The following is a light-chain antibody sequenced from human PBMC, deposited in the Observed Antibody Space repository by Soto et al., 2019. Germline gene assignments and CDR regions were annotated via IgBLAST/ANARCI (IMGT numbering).Light chain of an antibody. J-gene: IGLJ1*01. CDR1: SGDVGGYNY. Sequence: QSALTQPPSASGSPGQSVTISCTGTSGDVGGYNYVSWYQQRPGKAPKLIISEVSKRPSGVPDRFSGSKSGNTASLTVSGRQAEDEADYYCSSYAGSNTPFVFGTGTKVTVL. CDR2: EVS. V-gene: IGLV2-8*01. CDR3: SSYAGSNTPFV.